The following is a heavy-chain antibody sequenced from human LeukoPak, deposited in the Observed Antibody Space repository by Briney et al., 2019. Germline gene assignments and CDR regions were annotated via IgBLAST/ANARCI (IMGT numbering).Heavy chain of an antibody. CDR2: ISSSSSTI. V-gene: IGHV3-48*01. CDR1: GFTFSSYS. Sequence: PGGSLRLSCAASGFTFSSYSMNWVRQAPGKGLEWVSYISSSSSTIYYADSVKGRFTISRDNAKNSLYLQMNSLRAEDTAVYYCARDPESRGYDSSSFQHWGQGTLVTVSS. D-gene: IGHD3-22*01. J-gene: IGHJ1*01. CDR3: ARDPESRGYDSSSFQH.